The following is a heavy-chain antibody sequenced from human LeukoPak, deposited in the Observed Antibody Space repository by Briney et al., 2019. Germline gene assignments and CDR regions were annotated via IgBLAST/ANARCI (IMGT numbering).Heavy chain of an antibody. J-gene: IGHJ6*02. V-gene: IGHV4-31*03. CDR2: INYSGSA. D-gene: IGHD2-2*02. CDR3: ARDPGLGVVVPAAIEASYYYGMDV. Sequence: KPSETLSLTCTVSGDFISTGTYYWAWIRQHPGKGLEWIGYINYSGSAFYNPSLNSRVTISIDTSKNQFSLKLSSVTAADTAVYYCARDPGLGVVVPAAIEASYYYGMDVWGQGTTVTVSS. CDR1: GDFISTGTYY.